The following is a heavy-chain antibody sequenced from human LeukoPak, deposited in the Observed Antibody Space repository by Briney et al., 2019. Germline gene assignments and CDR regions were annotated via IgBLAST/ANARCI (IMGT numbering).Heavy chain of an antibody. CDR2: INTNSGGT. D-gene: IGHD6-6*01. CDR3: ARTEYSSSSGGFDP. J-gene: IGHJ5*02. CDR1: GYTFTGYY. Sequence: ASVKVSRKASGYTFTGYYMYWVRQAPGQGLEWMGWINTNSGGTYYAQKFQGRVTMTRYTSISTGYMELSRLRSDDTAVYCCARTEYSSSSGGFDPWGQGTLVTVSS. V-gene: IGHV1-2*02.